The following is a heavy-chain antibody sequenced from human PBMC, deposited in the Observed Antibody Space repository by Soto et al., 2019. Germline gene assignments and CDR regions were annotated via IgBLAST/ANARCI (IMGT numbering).Heavy chain of an antibody. CDR2: ISSTTNYI. V-gene: IGHV3-21*06. CDR1: GFTFTRYS. CDR3: ARESEDLTSNFDY. Sequence: GGSLRVSCASSGFTFTRYSMNWVRQAPGKGLEWVSSISSTTNYIYYGDSMKGRFTISRDNAKNSLYLEMNSLRAEDTAVYYCARESEDLTSNFDYWGQGTLVTVSS. J-gene: IGHJ4*02.